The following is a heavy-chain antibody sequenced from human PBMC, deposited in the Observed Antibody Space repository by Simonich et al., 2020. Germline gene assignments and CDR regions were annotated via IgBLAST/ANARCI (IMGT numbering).Heavy chain of an antibody. D-gene: IGHD6-13*01. CDR1: RFTFSSYC. CDR3: ARDAAGDY. V-gene: IGHV3-21*01. Sequence: EVQLVESGGGLVKPGGSLRLSCAASRFTFSSYCMNWVRQAPGKGMELVSSNSRSSSYIYYADSVKGRFTISRDNAKNSLYLQMNSLRAEDTAVYYCARDAAGDYWGQGTLVTVSS. J-gene: IGHJ4*02. CDR2: NSRSSSYI.